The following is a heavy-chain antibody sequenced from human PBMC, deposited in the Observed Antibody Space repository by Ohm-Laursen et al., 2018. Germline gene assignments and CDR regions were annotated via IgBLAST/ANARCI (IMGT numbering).Heavy chain of an antibody. Sequence: ASVKVSCKASGYTFTNYYMHWVRQAPGQGLEWMGIINTGGGSTSHAQKFQGRLTMTRDTSTSTVYMELSSLRSEDTAVYYCARHAQDPWGQGTLVTVSS. CDR2: INTGGGST. CDR1: GYTFTNYY. J-gene: IGHJ5*02. CDR3: ARHAQDP. V-gene: IGHV1-46*01.